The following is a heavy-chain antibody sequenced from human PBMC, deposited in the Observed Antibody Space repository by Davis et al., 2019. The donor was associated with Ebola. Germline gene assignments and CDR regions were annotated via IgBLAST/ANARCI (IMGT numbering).Heavy chain of an antibody. CDR3: SRDDWNQNWFDP. J-gene: IGHJ5*02. CDR2: IIPIFGKA. Sequence: SSVPVSRLASVCTFISYALSWLRQPPGQGLEWMGGIIPIFGKANYAQKFQGRVTITADKSTSTAYMELSSLRSEDTAVYYCSRDDWNQNWFDPWGQGTLVTVSS. V-gene: IGHV1-69*06. CDR1: VCTFISYA. D-gene: IGHD1-1*01.